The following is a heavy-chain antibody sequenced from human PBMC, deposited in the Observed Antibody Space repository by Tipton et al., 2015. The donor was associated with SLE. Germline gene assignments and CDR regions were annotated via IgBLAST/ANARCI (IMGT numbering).Heavy chain of an antibody. Sequence: TLSLTCTVSGGSLISGSYFWAWVRQPPGKSLEWIGSVHNIGGTYYNPSLGGRVIMSIDMSKNQFFLNLAAVTAADTAIYYCAEFSFRSGWFPFFEYWGQGILVTVSS. CDR1: GGSLISGSYF. V-gene: IGHV4-39*01. D-gene: IGHD6-19*01. J-gene: IGHJ4*02. CDR2: VHNIGGT. CDR3: AEFSFRSGWFPFFEY.